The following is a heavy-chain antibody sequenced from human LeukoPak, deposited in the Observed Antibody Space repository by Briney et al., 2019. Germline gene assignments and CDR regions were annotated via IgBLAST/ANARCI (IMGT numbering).Heavy chain of an antibody. D-gene: IGHD1-26*01. CDR2: IYSDGST. Sequence: GGSLRLSCAASGFAVRTNYLSWVRQAPGKGLEWVSVIYSDGSTYYTDSVKGRFTISRDNSKNTLYLQVNSLRPEDTAVYYCARDQRSESYYPWGWFDPWGQGTLVTVSS. CDR1: GFAVRTNY. CDR3: ARDQRSESYYPWGWFDP. J-gene: IGHJ5*02. V-gene: IGHV3-66*02.